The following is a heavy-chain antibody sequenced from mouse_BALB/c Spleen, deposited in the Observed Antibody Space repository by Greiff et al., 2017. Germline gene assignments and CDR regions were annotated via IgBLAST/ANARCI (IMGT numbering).Heavy chain of an antibody. CDR2: ISSGGSYT. J-gene: IGHJ3*01. CDR1: GFTFSSYA. V-gene: IGHV5-9-4*01. D-gene: IGHD4-1*01. CDR3: ARDLGRSFAY. Sequence: EVKLVESGGGLVKPGGSLKLSCAASGFTFSSYAMSWVRQSPEKRLEWVAEISSGGSYTYYPDTVTGRFTISRDNAKNTLYLEMSSLRSEDTAMYYCARDLGRSFAYWGQGTLVTVSA.